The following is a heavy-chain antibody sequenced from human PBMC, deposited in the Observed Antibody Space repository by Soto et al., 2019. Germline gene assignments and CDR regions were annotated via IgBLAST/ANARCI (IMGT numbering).Heavy chain of an antibody. CDR3: VRGGSDNSCWYIWFDP. D-gene: IGHD6-19*01. CDR2: IVPKFGTT. Sequence: QVQLVQSGAEVKKPGSSVKVSCKTSGGTFSTHVIGWVRQAPGQGLEWMGGIVPKFGTTNYAHKFKGRVKITADESTSTAYMEVSSLTSEDTAVYYCVRGGSDNSCWYIWFDPWGQGTLVTVSS. V-gene: IGHV1-69*01. CDR1: GGTFSTHV. J-gene: IGHJ5*02.